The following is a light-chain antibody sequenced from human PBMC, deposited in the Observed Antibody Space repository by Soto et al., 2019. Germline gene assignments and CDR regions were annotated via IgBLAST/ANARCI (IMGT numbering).Light chain of an antibody. CDR2: GAS. CDR3: QQYGSSGT. Sequence: EIVMTQSPATLSVSPGERATLSCRASQSVSSNLAWYQQKPGQAPRVLIYGASSRATGIPDRFSGSGSGTDFTLTISRLEPEDFAVYYCQQYGSSGTFGQGTRWIS. J-gene: IGKJ1*01. V-gene: IGKV3-20*01. CDR1: QSVSSN.